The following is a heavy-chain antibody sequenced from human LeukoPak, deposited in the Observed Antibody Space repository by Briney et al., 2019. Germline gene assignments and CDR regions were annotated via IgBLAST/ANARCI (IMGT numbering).Heavy chain of an antibody. V-gene: IGHV3-48*01. CDR3: ARNPWIQLWSDVCYFDY. CDR1: GFTFSSYA. Sequence: GGSLRLSCAASGFTFSSYAMTWVRQAPGKGLEWVSGISGGGGSTYYTDSVKGRFTISRDNAKNSLYLQMNSLRAEDTAVYYCARNPWIQLWSDVCYFDYWGQGTLVTVSS. D-gene: IGHD5-18*01. J-gene: IGHJ4*02. CDR2: ISGGGGST.